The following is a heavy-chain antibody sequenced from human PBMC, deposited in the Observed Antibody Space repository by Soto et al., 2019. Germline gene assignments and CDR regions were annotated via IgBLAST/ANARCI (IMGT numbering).Heavy chain of an antibody. CDR1: GGTFSSYR. Sequence: SVKVSCKASGGTFSSYRFNWVRQARGQGLEWLGGIVPIYRTADYAQKFQGRVTITADESTRTVYMELSSLKSQDTALYYCARDSGAKLSSSWGHGTLVTVPS. D-gene: IGHD6-13*01. CDR3: ARDSGAKLSSS. J-gene: IGHJ4*01. CDR2: IVPIYRTA. V-gene: IGHV1-69*13.